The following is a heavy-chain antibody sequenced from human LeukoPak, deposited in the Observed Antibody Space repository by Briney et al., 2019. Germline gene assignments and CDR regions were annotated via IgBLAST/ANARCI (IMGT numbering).Heavy chain of an antibody. D-gene: IGHD3-10*01. CDR1: GYTFTSYY. V-gene: IGHV1-8*02. Sequence: ASVKVSCKASGYTFTSYYMHWVRQAPGQGLEWMGWMNPNSGNTGYAQKFQGRVTMTRNTSISTAYMELSSLRSEDTAVYYCARGYYYGSGSYVDWGQGTLVTVSS. CDR2: MNPNSGNT. J-gene: IGHJ4*02. CDR3: ARGYYYGSGSYVD.